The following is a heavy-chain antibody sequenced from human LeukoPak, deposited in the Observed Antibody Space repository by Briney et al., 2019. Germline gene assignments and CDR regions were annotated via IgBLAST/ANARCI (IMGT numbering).Heavy chain of an antibody. J-gene: IGHJ6*02. D-gene: IGHD5-18*01. CDR1: GGSISSYY. V-gene: IGHV4-59*08. Sequence: SETLSLTCTVSGGSISSYYWSWIRQPPEKGLEWIGYIYYSGSTNYNPSLKSRVTISVDTSKNQFSLKLSSVTAADTAVYYCARYSYGYGMDVWGQGTTVTVSS. CDR2: IYYSGST. CDR3: ARYSYGYGMDV.